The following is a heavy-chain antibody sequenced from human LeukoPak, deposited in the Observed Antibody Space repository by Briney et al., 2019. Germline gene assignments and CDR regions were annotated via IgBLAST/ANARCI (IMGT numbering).Heavy chain of an antibody. V-gene: IGHV4-34*01. CDR1: GGSFSGYY. CDR3: ARWVSSGWYDYYFDY. Sequence: SETLSLTCAVYGGSFSGYYWSWIRQPPGKGLEWIGEINHSGSTNYNPSLKSRVTISVDTSKNQFSLKLSSVTAADTAVYYCARWVSSGWYDYYFDYWGQGNLVTVSA. CDR2: INHSGST. J-gene: IGHJ4*02. D-gene: IGHD6-19*01.